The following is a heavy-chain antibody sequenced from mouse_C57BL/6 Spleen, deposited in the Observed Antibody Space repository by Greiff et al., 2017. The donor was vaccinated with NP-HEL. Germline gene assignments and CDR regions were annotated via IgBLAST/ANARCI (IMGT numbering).Heavy chain of an antibody. D-gene: IGHD2-4*01. V-gene: IGHV1-81*01. CDR2: IYPRSGNT. J-gene: IGHJ4*01. Sequence: QVQLKQSGAELARPGASVKLSCKASGYTFTSYGISWVKQRTGQGLEWIGEIYPRSGNTYYNEKFKGKATLTADKSSSTAYMELRSLTSEDSAVYFCAREDPITGAMDYWGQGTSVTVSS. CDR1: GYTFTSYG. CDR3: AREDPITGAMDY.